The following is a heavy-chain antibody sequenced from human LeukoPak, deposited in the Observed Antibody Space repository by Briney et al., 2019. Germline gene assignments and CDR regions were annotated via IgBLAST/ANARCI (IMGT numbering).Heavy chain of an antibody. CDR2: IYTSGST. D-gene: IGHD2-2*01. Sequence: SETLSLTCTVSGGSISSYYWSWIRQPAGKGLGWIGRIYTSGSTNYNPSLKSRVTMSVDTSKNQFSLKLSSVTAADTAVYYCARYCSSTSCRNWFDPWGQGTLVTVSS. V-gene: IGHV4-4*07. J-gene: IGHJ5*02. CDR1: GGSISSYY. CDR3: ARYCSSTSCRNWFDP.